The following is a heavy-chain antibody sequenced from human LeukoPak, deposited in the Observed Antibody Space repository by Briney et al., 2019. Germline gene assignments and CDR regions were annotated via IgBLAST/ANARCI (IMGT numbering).Heavy chain of an antibody. CDR2: ISYDGSNK. CDR1: GFTFSSYA. V-gene: IGHV3-30-3*01. CDR3: AKDLGSYGNLYYYYYGMDV. D-gene: IGHD3-16*01. J-gene: IGHJ6*02. Sequence: PGGSLRLSCAASGFTFSSYAMHWVRQAPGKGLEWVAVISYDGSNKYYADSVKGRFTISRDNSKNTLYLQMNSLRAEDTAVYYCAKDLGSYGNLYYYYYGMDVWGQGTTVTVSS.